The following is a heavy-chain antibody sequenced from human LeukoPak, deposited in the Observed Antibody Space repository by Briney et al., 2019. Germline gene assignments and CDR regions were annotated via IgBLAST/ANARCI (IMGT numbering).Heavy chain of an antibody. D-gene: IGHD6-13*01. CDR3: AKERAAEGFDY. CDR2: ISYDGSNK. Sequence: GGSLRLSCAASGFTFSSYAMHWVRQAPGKGLEWVAVISYDGSNKYYADSVKGRFTISRDNSKNTLYLQMNSLRAEDTAVYYCAKERAAEGFDYWGQGTLVTVSS. J-gene: IGHJ4*02. V-gene: IGHV3-30-3*01. CDR1: GFTFSSYA.